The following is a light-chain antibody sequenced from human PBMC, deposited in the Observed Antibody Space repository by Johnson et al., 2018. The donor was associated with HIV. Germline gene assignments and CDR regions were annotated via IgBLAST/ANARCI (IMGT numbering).Light chain of an antibody. V-gene: IGLV1-51*01. CDR2: DNN. J-gene: IGLJ1*01. Sequence: QSVLTQPPSVSAAPGQKVTISCSGSSSNIGNNYVSWYQQLPGTAPKLLIYDNNKRPSGIPDRFSGSKSGTSATLGITGLQTGDEADYYCGTCDSSLSAGYVFVTGTKVTVL. CDR3: GTCDSSLSAGYV. CDR1: SSNIGNNY.